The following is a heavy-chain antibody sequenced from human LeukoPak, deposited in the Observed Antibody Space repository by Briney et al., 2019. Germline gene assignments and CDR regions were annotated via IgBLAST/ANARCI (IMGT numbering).Heavy chain of an antibody. CDR3: AGSSWYSYYAMDV. CDR1: GFTFSSYG. Sequence: PGRSLRLSCAASGFTFSSYGMHWVRQTPGEGLEWVAAISYDGSSQYYAHSVKGRFTISRDNSNSTLFLQLNSLRAEDTAVYYCAGSSWYSYYAMDVWGQGTTITVSS. V-gene: IGHV3-30*03. D-gene: IGHD6-13*01. CDR2: ISYDGSSQ. J-gene: IGHJ6*02.